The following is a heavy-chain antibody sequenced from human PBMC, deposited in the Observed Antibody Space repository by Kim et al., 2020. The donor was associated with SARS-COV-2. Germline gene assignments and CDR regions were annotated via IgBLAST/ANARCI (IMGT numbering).Heavy chain of an antibody. V-gene: IGHV4-59*01. CDR3: VRDVANWGFDY. Sequence: SETLSLTCTVSGASMISYYWNWIRQSPGKGLEWIGYIHYSGRSNYSPSLDTRVTMSMDTSKNQFSLKLTSTTAADTALYYCVRDVANWGFDYWGQGLLVTVSS. D-gene: IGHD7-27*01. CDR1: GASMISYY. CDR2: IHYSGRS. J-gene: IGHJ4*02.